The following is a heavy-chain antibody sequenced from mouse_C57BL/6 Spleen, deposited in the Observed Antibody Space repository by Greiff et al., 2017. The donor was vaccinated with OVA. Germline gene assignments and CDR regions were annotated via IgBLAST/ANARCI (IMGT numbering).Heavy chain of an antibody. Sequence: VQLQQSGPELVKPGASVKISCKASGYTFTDYYMNWVKQSHGKSLEWIGDINPNNGGTSYNQKFKGKATLTVDKSSSTAYMELRSLTSEDSAVYYCASYGYDDYFDYWGQGTTLTVSS. CDR1: GYTFTDYY. CDR3: ASYGYDDYFDY. V-gene: IGHV1-26*01. CDR2: INPNNGGT. J-gene: IGHJ2*01. D-gene: IGHD2-2*01.